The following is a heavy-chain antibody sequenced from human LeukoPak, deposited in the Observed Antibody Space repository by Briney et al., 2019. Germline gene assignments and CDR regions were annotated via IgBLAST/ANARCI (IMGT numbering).Heavy chain of an antibody. CDR3: ARQGIVRATSDPPLDY. CDR1: GGSISSSSYY. Sequence: SETLSLTCTVSGGSISSSSYYWGWIRQPPGKGLEWIGSIYYSGSTYYNPSLKSRVTISVDTSKNQFSLKLSSVTAADTAVYYCARQGIVRATSDPPLDYWGQGALVTVSS. CDR2: IYYSGST. J-gene: IGHJ4*02. V-gene: IGHV4-39*01. D-gene: IGHD1-26*01.